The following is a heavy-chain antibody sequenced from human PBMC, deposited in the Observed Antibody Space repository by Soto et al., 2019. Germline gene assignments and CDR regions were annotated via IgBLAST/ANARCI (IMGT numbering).Heavy chain of an antibody. CDR1: GFTFSSYA. D-gene: IGHD6-13*01. V-gene: IGHV3-30-3*01. CDR3: ARSHLSPYSSSWYWFYYYYGMDV. J-gene: IGHJ6*02. Sequence: GGSLRLSCAASGFTFSSYAMHWVRQAPGKGLEWVAVISYDGSNKYYADSVKGRFTISRDNSKNTLYLQMNSLRAEDTAVYYCARSHLSPYSSSWYWFYYYYGMDVWGQGTTVTVSS. CDR2: ISYDGSNK.